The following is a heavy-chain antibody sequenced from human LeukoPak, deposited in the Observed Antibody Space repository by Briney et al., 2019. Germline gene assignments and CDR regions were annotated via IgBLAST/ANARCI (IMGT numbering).Heavy chain of an antibody. D-gene: IGHD3-10*01. J-gene: IGHJ3*02. CDR3: ARSDGYGLVDI. V-gene: IGHV4-38-2*02. CDR2: IYHSGST. Sequence: SETLSLTCTVSGYSISSGYYWGWIRQPPGKGLEWIGSIYHSGSTYYNPSLKSRVTISVDTSKNQFSLKLSSVTAADTAVYYCARSDGYGLVDIWGQGTMVTVSS. CDR1: GYSISSGYY.